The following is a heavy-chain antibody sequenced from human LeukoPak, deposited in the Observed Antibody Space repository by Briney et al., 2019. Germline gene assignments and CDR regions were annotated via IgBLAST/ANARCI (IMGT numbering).Heavy chain of an antibody. V-gene: IGHV4-59*08. Sequence: SETLSLTCTVPGGSISSYYWSWIRQPPGKGLEWIGYIYCSGSTNYNPSLKSRVTISVDTSKNQFSLKLSSVTAADTAVYYCARWLPQNWFNPWGQGTLVTVSS. J-gene: IGHJ5*02. CDR1: GGSISSYY. D-gene: IGHD5-12*01. CDR3: ARWLPQNWFNP. CDR2: IYCSGST.